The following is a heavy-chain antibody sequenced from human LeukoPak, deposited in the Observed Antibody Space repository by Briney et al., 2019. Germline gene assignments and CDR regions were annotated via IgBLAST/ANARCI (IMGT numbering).Heavy chain of an antibody. CDR1: GYTFTSDG. CDR2: LSAYNGNT. J-gene: IGHJ4*02. V-gene: IGHV1-18*01. CDR3: ARVLGKVAATTPKDY. D-gene: IGHD2-15*01. Sequence: GASVKVSCKASGYTFTSDGISWVRQAPGQGLEWMGWLSAYNGNTNYAQKLQGRVTMTTDTSTSTAYMELRSLRSDDTAVYYCARVLGKVAATTPKDYWGQGTLVTVSS.